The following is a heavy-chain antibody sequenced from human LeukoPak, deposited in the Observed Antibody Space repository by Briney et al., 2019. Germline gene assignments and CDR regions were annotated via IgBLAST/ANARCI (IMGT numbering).Heavy chain of an antibody. CDR3: AKEGGYDYRGLAMDFDY. J-gene: IGHJ4*02. CDR1: GFTFSSYG. CDR2: ISGSGGST. V-gene: IGHV3-23*01. Sequence: PGGSLRLSCAASGFTFSSYGMSWVRQAPGKGLEWVSAISGSGGSTYYADSVKGRFTISRDNSKNTLYLQMNSLRAEDTAVYYCAKEGGYDYRGLAMDFDYWGQGTLVTVSP. D-gene: IGHD5-12*01.